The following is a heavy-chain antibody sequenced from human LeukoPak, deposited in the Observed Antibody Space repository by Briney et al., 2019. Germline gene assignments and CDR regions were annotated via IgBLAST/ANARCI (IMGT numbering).Heavy chain of an antibody. D-gene: IGHD2-2*01. CDR1: GFTFSDFG. CDR3: ARRTGDTRFCSRFSCFLPDY. V-gene: IGHV3-30*01. Sequence: GGSLRLSCAASGFTFSDFGMNWVRQAPGKGLEWVASISNGGTEFYADSVKGRFAISRDTSTNTLSLQMDSLRAEDTAVYFCARRTGDTRFCSRFSCFLPDYWGQGTLVTVSS. J-gene: IGHJ4*02. CDR2: ISNGGTE.